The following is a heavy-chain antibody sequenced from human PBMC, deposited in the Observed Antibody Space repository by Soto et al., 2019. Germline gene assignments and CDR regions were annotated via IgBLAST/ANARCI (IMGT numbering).Heavy chain of an antibody. CDR3: ARRKGGYYHWFDP. Sequence: QLQLQESGPGLVKPSETLSLTCTVSGGSISSSSYYWGWIRQPPGKGLEWIGSIYYSGSTYYNPSLKSRVTISVDTSKNQFSLKLSSVTAADTAVYYCARRKGGYYHWFDPWGQGTLVTVSS. CDR1: GGSISSSSYY. D-gene: IGHD3-3*01. V-gene: IGHV4-39*01. CDR2: IYYSGST. J-gene: IGHJ5*02.